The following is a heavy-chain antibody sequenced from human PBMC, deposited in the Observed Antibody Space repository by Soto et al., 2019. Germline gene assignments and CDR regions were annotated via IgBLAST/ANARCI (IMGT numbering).Heavy chain of an antibody. D-gene: IGHD6-13*01. Sequence: QVQLVQSGAEVKKPGSSVKVSCKASGGTFSSYAISWVRQAPGQGLEWMGGIIPIFGTANYPQKFQGRVTITADESTRTAYMEVSRLRSEDTGVYYCARDSGYSRSWHGCWFGPLGQGNLVTVSS. V-gene: IGHV1-69*01. CDR3: ARDSGYSRSWHGCWFGP. CDR1: GGTFSSYA. J-gene: IGHJ5*02. CDR2: IIPIFGTA.